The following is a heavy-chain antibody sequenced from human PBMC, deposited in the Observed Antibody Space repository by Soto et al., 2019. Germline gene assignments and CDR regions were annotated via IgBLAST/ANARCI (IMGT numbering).Heavy chain of an antibody. CDR2: MKPNSGNT. CDR3: ARGVSPYSDY. V-gene: IGHV1-8*01. D-gene: IGHD2-21*01. Sequence: QVQLVQSGAEVKKPGASVKVAWKACGYTFTGCDINWVRRASGQGLEWMGWMKPNSGNTGYAQKFQGRVTMTRNTSISTAYMELSSLRSEDTAVYYCARGVSPYSDYWGQGTLVTVSS. J-gene: IGHJ4*02. CDR1: GYTFTGCD.